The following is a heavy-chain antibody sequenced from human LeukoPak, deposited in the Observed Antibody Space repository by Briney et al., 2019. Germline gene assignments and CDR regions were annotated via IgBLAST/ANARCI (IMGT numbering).Heavy chain of an antibody. CDR3: ARVRLYYDILTGYSKYYYGMDV. V-gene: IGHV1-2*02. CDR2: INPNSGGT. CDR1: GYTSTGYY. J-gene: IGHJ6*02. D-gene: IGHD3-9*01. Sequence: ASVKVSCKASGYTSTGYYMHWVRQAPGQGLEWMGWINPNSGGTNYAQKFQGRVTMTRDTSISTAYMELSRLRSDDTAVYYCARVRLYYDILTGYSKYYYGMDVWGQGTTVTVSS.